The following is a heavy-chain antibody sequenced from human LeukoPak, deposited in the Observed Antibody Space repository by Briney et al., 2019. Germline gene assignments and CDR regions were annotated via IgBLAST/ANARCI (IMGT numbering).Heavy chain of an antibody. J-gene: IGHJ4*02. D-gene: IGHD4-17*01. CDR1: GFTFSAYG. V-gene: IGHV3-30*18. CDR2: MSYDGSHK. Sequence: PGGSLRLSCVASGFTFSAYGMHWVRQAPGKGLEWVAVMSYDGSHKYYADSVKGRFTISRDNSKNTLYLQMNSLRAEDTAVYYCAKDVSPTHPYYFDYWGQGTLVTVSS. CDR3: AKDVSPTHPYYFDY.